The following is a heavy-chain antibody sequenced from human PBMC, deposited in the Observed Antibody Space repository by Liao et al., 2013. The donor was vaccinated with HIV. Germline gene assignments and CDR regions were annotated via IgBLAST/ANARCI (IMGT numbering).Heavy chain of an antibody. J-gene: IGHJ2*01. CDR3: ARDPIFGVVLSYWYFDL. Sequence: QVQLQESGPGLVKPSETLSLTCTVSGGSISSYYWSWIRQPAGKGLELIGRFYTSGSTYYNPSLKSRVTISVDTSKNQFSLKLSSVTAADTAVYFCARDPIFGVVLSYWYFDLWGRGTLVTVSS. V-gene: IGHV4-4*07. D-gene: IGHD3-3*01. CDR2: FYTSGST. CDR1: GGSISSYY.